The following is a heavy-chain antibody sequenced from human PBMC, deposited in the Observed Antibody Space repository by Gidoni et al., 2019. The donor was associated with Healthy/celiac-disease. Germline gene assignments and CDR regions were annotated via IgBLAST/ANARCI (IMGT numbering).Heavy chain of an antibody. V-gene: IGHV4-61*02. Sequence: QVQLQESGPGLVKPSQTLSLTCTVSGGSISSGSYYWRWIRQPAGKGLEWIGRIYTSGSTNYNPSLKSRVTISVDTSKNQFSLKLSSVTAADTAVYYCARDYYDSSGYYRRYYYYYMDVWGKGTTVTVSS. CDR2: IYTSGST. D-gene: IGHD3-22*01. CDR1: GGSISSGSYY. J-gene: IGHJ6*03. CDR3: ARDYYDSSGYYRRYYYYYMDV.